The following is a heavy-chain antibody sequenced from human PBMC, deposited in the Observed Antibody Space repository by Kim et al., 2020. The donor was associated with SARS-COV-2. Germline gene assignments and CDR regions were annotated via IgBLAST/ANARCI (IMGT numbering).Heavy chain of an antibody. CDR2: VSYTPGYT. CDR3: AKEITTISTNSWRYHWFDT. J-gene: IGHJ5*02. V-gene: IGHV3-23*01. D-gene: IGHD2-2*01. CDR1: GFRFTSYS. Sequence: GGSLRLSCAASGFRFTSYSLTWVRQAPGKGLDWVSTVSYTPGYTFYADSVRVRLTISRDNFKNTVYLQMNSLRAEDTAIYYCAKEITTISTNSWRYHWFDTWGQGTLVTVSS.